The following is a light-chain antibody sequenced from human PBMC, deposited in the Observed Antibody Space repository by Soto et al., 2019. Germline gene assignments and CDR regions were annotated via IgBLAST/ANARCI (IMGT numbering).Light chain of an antibody. CDR3: CSYAGGNTLI. J-gene: IGLJ2*01. V-gene: IGLV2-23*02. CDR1: NGDVGSYDL. CDR2: EVN. Sequence: QSALTQPASVSGSPGQSITISCTGTNGDVGSYDLVSWYQQYPGKAPKLIIYEVNKRPSGVSNRFSGAKSGNTASLTISGLLTEDEADYDCCSYAGGNTLIFGGGTKLTVL.